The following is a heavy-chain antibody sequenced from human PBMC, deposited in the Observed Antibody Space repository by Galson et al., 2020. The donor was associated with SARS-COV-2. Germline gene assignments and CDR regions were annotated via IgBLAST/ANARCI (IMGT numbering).Heavy chain of an antibody. CDR3: ARDKYKYFGDQGGHSFHFYYMDV. CDR2: IMPIFGTP. CDR1: GGIFSSYP. D-gene: IGHD3-10*01. Sequence: ASVKVSCKASGGIFSSYPISWVRQAPGQGLEWMGDIMPIFGTPNYSQKFRDRISITTDESATTVTLEVSSLTSDDTAVYYCARDKYKYFGDQGGHSFHFYYMDVWGKGTTVTVSS. J-gene: IGHJ6*03. V-gene: IGHV1-69*05.